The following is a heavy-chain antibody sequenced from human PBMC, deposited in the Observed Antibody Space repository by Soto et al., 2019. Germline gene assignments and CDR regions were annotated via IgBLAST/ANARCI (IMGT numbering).Heavy chain of an antibody. CDR3: ARDPLYCSSTSCPFDY. CDR2: ISSSSSYI. J-gene: IGHJ4*02. Sequence: GGSLRLSCAASGFTFSSYSMNWVRQAPGKGLEWVSSISSSSSYIYYADSVKGRFTISRDNAKNSLYLQMNSLRAEDTAVYYCARDPLYCSSTSCPFDYWGQGTLVTVSS. V-gene: IGHV3-21*01. CDR1: GFTFSSYS. D-gene: IGHD2-2*01.